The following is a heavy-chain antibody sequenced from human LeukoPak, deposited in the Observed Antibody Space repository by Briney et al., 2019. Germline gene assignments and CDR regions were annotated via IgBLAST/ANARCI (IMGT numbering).Heavy chain of an antibody. J-gene: IGHJ4*02. D-gene: IGHD3-9*01. CDR1: GFTFSSYS. CDR3: ARDGTESYYDILTGYFDY. CDR2: ISSSSSYI. V-gene: IGHV3-21*01. Sequence: GGSLRLPCAASGFTFSSYSMNWVRQAPGKGLEWVSSISSSSSYIYYADSVKGRFTISRDNAKNSLYLQVNSLRAEDTAVYYCARDGTESYYDILTGYFDYWGQGTLVTVSS.